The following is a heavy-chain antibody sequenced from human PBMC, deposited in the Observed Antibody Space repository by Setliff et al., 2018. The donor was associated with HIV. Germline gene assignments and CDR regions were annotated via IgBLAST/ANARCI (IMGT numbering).Heavy chain of an antibody. CDR1: GFTFSRYG. D-gene: IGHD5-12*01. Sequence: GGSLRLSCAASGFTFSRYGMHWVRQAPGKGLEWVAFISYDGSKKYDADFVKGRFTISRDNAKNSLYLQMNSLRAEDTAVYYCARVMIGYSGYDAFDYWGQGTLVTVSS. CDR2: ISYDGSKK. V-gene: IGHV3-30*04. J-gene: IGHJ4*02. CDR3: ARVMIGYSGYDAFDY.